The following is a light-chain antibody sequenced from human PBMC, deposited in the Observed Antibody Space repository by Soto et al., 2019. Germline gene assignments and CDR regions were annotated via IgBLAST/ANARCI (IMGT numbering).Light chain of an antibody. Sequence: QSALTQPAAVSGSPGQSIAISCTGTSRDIGAYNYVSWYQQHPGKVPTLLIYDVSNRPSGISNRFSCSKSGNTASLTISGLHAEDEADYYCSSYTDTRIYVFGPGTKLTVL. CDR2: DVS. J-gene: IGLJ1*01. CDR1: SRDIGAYNY. CDR3: SSYTDTRIYV. V-gene: IGLV2-14*03.